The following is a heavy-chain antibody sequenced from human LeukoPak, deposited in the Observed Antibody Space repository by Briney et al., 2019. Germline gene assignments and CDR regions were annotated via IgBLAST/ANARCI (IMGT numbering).Heavy chain of an antibody. V-gene: IGHV3-23*01. CDR3: AKVTWNSWNEDC. CDR1: RFTFSTYA. J-gene: IGHJ4*02. Sequence: GGSLRLSCTASRFTFSTYAMSWVRQAPGKGLGWVSAISGSGDSTYYADSVKGRFTISRDNSKNTLYLQVSSLRAEDTALYYCAKVTWNSWNEDCWGQGTLVTVSS. CDR2: ISGSGDST. D-gene: IGHD1-7*01.